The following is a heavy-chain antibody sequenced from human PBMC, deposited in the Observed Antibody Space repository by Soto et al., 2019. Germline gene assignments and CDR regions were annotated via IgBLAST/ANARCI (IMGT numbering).Heavy chain of an antibody. V-gene: IGHV3-74*01. CDR3: VRTSVVVAAATREDY. CDR1: GFTFSSYW. J-gene: IGHJ4*02. Sequence: EVQLVESGGGLVQPGGSLRLSCAASGFTFSSYWMHWVRQAPGKGLVCVSRINSDGSSTSYADSVKGRFTISRDHAKNTLSLQMNSLRAEDTAVYYCVRTSVVVAAATREDYWGQGTLVTVSS. D-gene: IGHD2-15*01. CDR2: INSDGSST.